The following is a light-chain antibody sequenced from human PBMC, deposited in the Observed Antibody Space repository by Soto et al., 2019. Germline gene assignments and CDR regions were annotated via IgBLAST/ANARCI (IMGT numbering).Light chain of an antibody. V-gene: IGLV3-21*02. J-gene: IGLJ1*01. CDR2: DDS. CDR3: QVWDRNSDHYV. Sequence: SYELTQPPSVSVAPGQTAKITCGGNNIRSKSVHWYQQKPGQAPVLVVHDDSDRPSGIPERFSGSNSGNTATLTISRVEAEDEADYFCQVWDRNSDHYVFGTGTKVTVL. CDR1: NIRSKS.